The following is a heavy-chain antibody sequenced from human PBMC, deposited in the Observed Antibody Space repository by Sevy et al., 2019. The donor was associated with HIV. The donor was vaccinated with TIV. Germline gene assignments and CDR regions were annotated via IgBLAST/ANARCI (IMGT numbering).Heavy chain of an antibody. J-gene: IGHJ4*02. Sequence: GGSLRLSCAASAFNFSSYGMHWVRQAPGKGLEWVTFISSDEINKYYGDSVKGRFTISRDNSKNTLYLQMNSLRAEDTAVYYCAKARGPGDILTGVLRWGQGTLVTVSS. D-gene: IGHD3-9*01. CDR2: ISSDEINK. CDR3: AKARGPGDILTGVLR. V-gene: IGHV3-30*18. CDR1: AFNFSSYG.